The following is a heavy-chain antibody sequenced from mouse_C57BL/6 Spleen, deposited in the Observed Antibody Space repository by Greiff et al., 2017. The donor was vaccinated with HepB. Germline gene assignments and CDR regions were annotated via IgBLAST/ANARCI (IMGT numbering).Heavy chain of an antibody. CDR1: GYAFTNYL. D-gene: IGHD1-1*01. J-gene: IGHJ4*01. Sequence: VQLQQSGAELVRPGTSVKVSCKASGYAFTNYLIEWVKQRPGQGLEWIGVINPGSGGTNYNEKFKGKATLTADKSSSTAYMQLSSLTSEDSAVYFCARAYYYGSSCAMDYWGQGTSVTVSS. CDR2: INPGSGGT. CDR3: ARAYYYGSSCAMDY. V-gene: IGHV1-54*01.